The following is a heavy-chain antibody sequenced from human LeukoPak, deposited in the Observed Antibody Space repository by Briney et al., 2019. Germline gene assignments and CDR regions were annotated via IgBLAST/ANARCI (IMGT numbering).Heavy chain of an antibody. V-gene: IGHV4-4*02. J-gene: IGHJ4*02. CDR3: ARVPVGSYFPLFDY. CDR1: GGSISSSNW. CDR2: IYHSGST. Sequence: PSGTLSLTCAVSGGSISSSNWWSWVRQPPGKGLEWIGEIYHSGSTNYNPSLKSRVTISVDKSKNQFSLKLSSVTAADTAVYYCARVPVGSYFPLFDYWGQGTLVTVSS. D-gene: IGHD1-26*01.